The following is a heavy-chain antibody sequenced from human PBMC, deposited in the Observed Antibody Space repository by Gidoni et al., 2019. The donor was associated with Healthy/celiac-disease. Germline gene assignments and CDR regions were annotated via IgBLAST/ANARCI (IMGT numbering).Heavy chain of an antibody. D-gene: IGHD3-3*01. V-gene: IGHV1-69*06. CDR1: GGTFSSYA. J-gene: IGHJ6*02. CDR2: IIPIFGPA. Sequence: QVQLVQSGAEVKKPGSSVKVSCKASGGTFSSYAISWVRQAPGQGLEWMGGIIPIFGPANYAKKFQGRVTIPANKSTSTANMELSSLRSEDTAVYYCAGGTIFGVVIKDYYYYYGMAVWGQGPTVTVSS. CDR3: AGGTIFGVVIKDYYYYYGMAV.